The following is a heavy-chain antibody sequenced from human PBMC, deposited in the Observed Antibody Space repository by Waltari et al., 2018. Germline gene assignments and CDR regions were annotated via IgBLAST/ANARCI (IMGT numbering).Heavy chain of an antibody. V-gene: IGHV1-18*01. Sequence: QVQLVQSGAEVKKPGASVKVSCKASGYTFTSYGISWVRQAPGQGLEWMGWISAYNGNTNYEQKLQGRVTMTTDTSTSTAYMELRSLRSDDTAVYYCARKTLSSGWYGRVLGDYFDYWGQGTLVTVSS. D-gene: IGHD6-19*01. J-gene: IGHJ4*02. CDR3: ARKTLSSGWYGRVLGDYFDY. CDR2: ISAYNGNT. CDR1: GYTFTSYG.